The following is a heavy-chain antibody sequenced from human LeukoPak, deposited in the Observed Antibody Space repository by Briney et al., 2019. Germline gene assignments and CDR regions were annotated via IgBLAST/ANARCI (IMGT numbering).Heavy chain of an antibody. V-gene: IGHV4-59*08. Sequence: SETLSLTCTVSGGSISSYYWGWIRQPPGKGLEWIGYIYYSGSTSHNPSLKSRVTISADTSKKQISLKLSSVTATDTAVYYCAKGYSPFDSWGQGAQVTVSS. D-gene: IGHD4-11*01. CDR1: GGSISSYY. CDR2: IYYSGST. CDR3: AKGYSPFDS. J-gene: IGHJ4*02.